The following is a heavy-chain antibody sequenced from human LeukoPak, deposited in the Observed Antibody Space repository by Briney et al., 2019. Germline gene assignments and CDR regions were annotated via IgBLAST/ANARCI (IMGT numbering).Heavy chain of an antibody. CDR2: ISGSGGST. J-gene: IGHJ4*02. D-gene: IGHD3-16*02. Sequence: SGGSLRLSCAASGFTFSSYGMSWVRQAPGKGLEWVSAISGSGGSTYYADSVKGRFTISRDNSKNTLYLQMNSLRAEDTAVYYCAKGADYDYVWGSYRANDYWGQGTLVTVSS. V-gene: IGHV3-23*01. CDR3: AKGADYDYVWGSYRANDY. CDR1: GFTFSSYG.